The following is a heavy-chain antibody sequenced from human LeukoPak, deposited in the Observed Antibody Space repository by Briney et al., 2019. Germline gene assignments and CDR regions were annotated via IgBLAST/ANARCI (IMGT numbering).Heavy chain of an antibody. Sequence: ASVKVSCKVSGYTLTELSMHWVRQAPGKGLEWMGGFDPEDGETIHAQKFQGRVTMTEDTSTDTAYMELSSLRSEDTAVYYCATDYGGNFLFDYWGQGTLVTVSS. CDR1: GYTLTELS. CDR2: FDPEDGET. V-gene: IGHV1-24*01. D-gene: IGHD4-23*01. J-gene: IGHJ4*02. CDR3: ATDYGGNFLFDY.